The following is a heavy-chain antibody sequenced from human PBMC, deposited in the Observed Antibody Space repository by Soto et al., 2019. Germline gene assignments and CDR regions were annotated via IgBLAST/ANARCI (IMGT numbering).Heavy chain of an antibody. D-gene: IGHD4-17*01. CDR2: IYHSGST. CDR3: ARRYGASFDY. V-gene: IGHV4-30-2*01. Sequence: SETLSLTCAFSGCSISSGGYSLSWIRQPPGKGLEWIGYIYHSGSTYYNPSLKSRVTISVDRSKNQFSLKLSSVTAADTAVYYCARRYGASFDYWGQGTLVTVS. J-gene: IGHJ4*02. CDR1: GCSISSGGYS.